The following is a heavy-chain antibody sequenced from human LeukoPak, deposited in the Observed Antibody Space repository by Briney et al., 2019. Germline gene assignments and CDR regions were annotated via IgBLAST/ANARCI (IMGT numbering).Heavy chain of an antibody. CDR3: ARTYYYDSSGYYYNDAIDI. Sequence: SQTLSLTCTVSGGSISSGDYYWSWIRQPPGKGLEWIGYIYYSGSTYYNPSLKSRVTISVDTSKNQFSLKLSSVTAADTAVYYCARTYYYDSSGYYYNDAIDIWGQGTMVTVSS. D-gene: IGHD3-22*01. CDR1: GGSISSGDYY. V-gene: IGHV4-30-4*01. CDR2: IYYSGST. J-gene: IGHJ3*02.